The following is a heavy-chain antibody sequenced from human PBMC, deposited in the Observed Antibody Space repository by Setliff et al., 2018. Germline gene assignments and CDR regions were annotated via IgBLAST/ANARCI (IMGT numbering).Heavy chain of an antibody. CDR1: GGSISSYY. V-gene: IGHV4-59*01. CDR3: ARLRGAFDY. CDR2: IYYSGST. J-gene: IGHJ4*01. D-gene: IGHD3-16*01. Sequence: SETLSLTCTVSGGSISSYYWSWIRQPPGKGLEWIGYIYYSGSTDYNPSLESRVTISVDTSKNQFSLRLNSATAADTAVYYCARLRGAFDYWGHGTLVTVSS.